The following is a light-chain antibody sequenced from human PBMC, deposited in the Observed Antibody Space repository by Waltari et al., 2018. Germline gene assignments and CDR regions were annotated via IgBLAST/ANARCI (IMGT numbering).Light chain of an antibody. CDR1: SSDIGAGND. CDR3: QSYDSSLSGPHVV. J-gene: IGLJ2*01. CDR2: GNN. Sequence: QSVLTQPPSVSGATGQRVTISCTGSSSDIGAGNDVQWYNHVPGTAPKLLNYGNNNRPSGVPDRFSGSKSGTSASLAITGLQTEDEAVYYCQSYDSSLSGPHVVFGGGTKLTVL. V-gene: IGLV1-40*01.